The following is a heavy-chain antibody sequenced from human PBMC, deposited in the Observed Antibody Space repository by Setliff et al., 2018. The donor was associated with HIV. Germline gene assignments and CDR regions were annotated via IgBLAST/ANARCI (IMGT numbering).Heavy chain of an antibody. CDR2: ISSDGSDK. J-gene: IGHJ2*01. CDR3: ARDRFPQSNIFGAWYFDL. D-gene: IGHD3-10*02. CDR1: GFTFTSYG. V-gene: IGHV3-30*06. Sequence: PGGSLRLSCAVSGFTFTSYGMHWVRQAPGKGLEWVAVISSDGSDKYYADSVKGRFTISRDNSKNTLYLQMNSLRAEDTAVYYCARDRFPQSNIFGAWYFDLWGRGTLVTVSS.